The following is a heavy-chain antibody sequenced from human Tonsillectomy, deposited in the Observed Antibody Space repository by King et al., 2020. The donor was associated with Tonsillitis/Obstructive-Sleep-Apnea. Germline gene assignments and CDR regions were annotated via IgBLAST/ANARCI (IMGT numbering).Heavy chain of an antibody. D-gene: IGHD3-10*01. V-gene: IGHV5-51*03. Sequence: GQLVQSGAELKKPGDSLKISCEGFGYSFTDYWIAWVRQMPGKGLEWMGFIYPDDSDTRYSPSFQGQVTMSADKSINTAYLQWTSLQASDTGMYYCARPYYFNSLAAFDVWGQGTMVTVSS. J-gene: IGHJ3*01. CDR3: ARPYYFNSLAAFDV. CDR2: IYPDDSDT. CDR1: GYSFTDYW.